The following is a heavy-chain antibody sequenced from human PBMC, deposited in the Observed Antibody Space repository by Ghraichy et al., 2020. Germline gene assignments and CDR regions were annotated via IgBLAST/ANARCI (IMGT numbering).Heavy chain of an antibody. Sequence: SETLSLTCAVSDDTMHRPEYFLGWIRQTPGEGLEWIGSVFHSGDAFYASSFKGRATISRNRGRSKNQFFLKLDSVTAADTGLYFCARGVSNVNGLDSWGQGTQVTVSS. CDR2: VFHSGDA. CDR3: ARGVSNVNGLDS. CDR1: DDTMHRPEYF. V-gene: IGHV4-30-2*01. J-gene: IGHJ4*02.